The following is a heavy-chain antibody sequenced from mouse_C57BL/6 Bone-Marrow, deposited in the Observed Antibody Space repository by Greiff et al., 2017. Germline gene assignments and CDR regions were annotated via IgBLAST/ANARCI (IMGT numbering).Heavy chain of an antibody. V-gene: IGHV5-9-1*02. J-gene: IGHJ4*01. CDR1: GFTFSSYA. D-gene: IGHD2-10*02. CDR2: ISSGGDYI. Sequence: EVKVVESGEGLVKPGGSLKLSCAASGFTFSSYAMSWVRQTPEKSLEWVAYISSGGDYIYYADTVKGRFTISRDNARNTLYLQMSSLKSEDTAMYYCTREIRVCAMDYWGQGTSVTVSS. CDR3: TREIRVCAMDY.